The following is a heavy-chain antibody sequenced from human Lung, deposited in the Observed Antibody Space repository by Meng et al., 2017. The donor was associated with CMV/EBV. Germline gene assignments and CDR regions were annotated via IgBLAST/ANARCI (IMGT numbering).Heavy chain of an antibody. CDR1: GVFISSRYYS. D-gene: IGHD5-24*01. CDR2: IYHGGKT. Sequence: SGVFISSRYYSWNWIRQSPGKGLEWIGFIYHGGKTYYNLSLKSRVTISVDTSKNELYLRLNSVTAADTAVYYCARRRDGYKYWFFDNWGQGALVTVSS. J-gene: IGHJ4*02. V-gene: IGHV4-30-2*06. CDR3: ARRRDGYKYWFFDN.